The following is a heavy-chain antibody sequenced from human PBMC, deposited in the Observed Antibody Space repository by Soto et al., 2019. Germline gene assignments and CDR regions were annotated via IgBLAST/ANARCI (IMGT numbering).Heavy chain of an antibody. Sequence: SETLSLTCAVYGGSFSGYYWSWIRPPPGKGLEWIGEINHSGSTNYNPSLKSRVTISVDTSKNQFSLKLSSVTAADTAVYYCARGITMVRGVIPRPYFDYWGQGTLVTVSS. CDR2: INHSGST. J-gene: IGHJ4*02. V-gene: IGHV4-34*01. CDR3: ARGITMVRGVIPRPYFDY. D-gene: IGHD3-10*01. CDR1: GGSFSGYY.